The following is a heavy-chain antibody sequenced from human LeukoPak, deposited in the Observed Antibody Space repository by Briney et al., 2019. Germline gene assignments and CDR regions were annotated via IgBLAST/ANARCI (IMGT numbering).Heavy chain of an antibody. V-gene: IGHV3-30*03. CDR1: GCTFNNYG. Sequence: GGSLRLSCADSGCTFNNYGMHWVRQAPGKGLEWVAVMSFDGSSKYYADSVKGRFTISRDNSRNTLYLQMNSLRVEDTAVYYCTSICSSSSCYLDYWGQGTLVTVSS. D-gene: IGHD2-2*01. CDR3: TSICSSSSCYLDY. CDR2: MSFDGSSK. J-gene: IGHJ4*02.